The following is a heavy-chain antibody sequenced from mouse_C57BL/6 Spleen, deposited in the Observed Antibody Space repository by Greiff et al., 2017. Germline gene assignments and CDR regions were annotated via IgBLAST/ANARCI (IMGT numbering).Heavy chain of an antibody. CDR1: GFTFSSYG. V-gene: IGHV5-6*01. D-gene: IGHD2-5*01. CDR3: ARQGSNHPFAY. J-gene: IGHJ3*01. Sequence: EVKLVESGGDLVKPGGSLKLSCAASGFTFSSYGMSWVRQTPDKRLEWVATISSGGSYTYYPDSVKGRFTISRDNAKNTLYLQMSSLKSEDTAMYYCARQGSNHPFAYWGQGTLVTVSA. CDR2: ISSGGSYT.